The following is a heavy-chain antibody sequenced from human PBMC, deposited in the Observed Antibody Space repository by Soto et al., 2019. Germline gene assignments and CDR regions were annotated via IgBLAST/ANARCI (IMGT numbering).Heavy chain of an antibody. CDR2: ISNSATTT. CDR1: GFTFSSYA. Sequence: EVQLLESGGGLVQPGGSLRLSCAASGFTFSSYAMTWVRQAPGKGLEWVSTISNSATTTYYADSVKGRFTISRDNSKNTVSLQMTSLRDEDTAVYYCAKSAWPADYWGQGTLVTVSS. CDR3: AKSAWPADY. J-gene: IGHJ4*02. V-gene: IGHV3-23*01.